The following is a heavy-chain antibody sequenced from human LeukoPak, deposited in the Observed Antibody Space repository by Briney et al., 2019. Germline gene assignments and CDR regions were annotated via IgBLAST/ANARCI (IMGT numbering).Heavy chain of an antibody. D-gene: IGHD6-13*01. J-gene: IGHJ5*02. Sequence: PSETLSLTCTVSGGSISSSSYYWGWIRQPPGKGLEWIGSIYYSGSTYYNPSLKSRVTISVDTSKNQFSLKVRSVTAADTAVYYCARHGSSRGNWFDPWGQGTLVTVSS. CDR3: ARHGSSRGNWFDP. CDR1: GGSISSSSYY. CDR2: IYYSGST. V-gene: IGHV4-39*01.